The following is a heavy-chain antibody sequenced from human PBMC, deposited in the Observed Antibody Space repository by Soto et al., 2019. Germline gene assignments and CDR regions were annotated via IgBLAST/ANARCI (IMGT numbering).Heavy chain of an antibody. CDR3: ARAYSIKPSRAPCDY. V-gene: IGHV3-7*03. CDR2: IKQDGSEK. CDR1: GFTFSSYW. Sequence: GGSLRLSCAASGFTFSSYWMSWVRQAPGKGLEWVANIKQDGSEKYYVDSVKGRFTISRDNARNFLYLQMNSLRAEDTAVYYCARAYSIKPSRAPCDYWGQGTLVTVSS. J-gene: IGHJ4*02. D-gene: IGHD4-4*01.